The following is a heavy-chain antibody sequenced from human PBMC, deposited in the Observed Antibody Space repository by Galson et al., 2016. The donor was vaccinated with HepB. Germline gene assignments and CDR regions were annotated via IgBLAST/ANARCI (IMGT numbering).Heavy chain of an antibody. CDR1: GFTFSGYG. CDR2: LWNDGSVK. CDR3: AREGVGIAVAATAFDY. V-gene: IGHV3-33*01. J-gene: IGHJ4*02. D-gene: IGHD6-19*01. Sequence: SLRLSCAASGFTFSGYGMHWVRQAPGKGLEWVAGLWNDGSVKCYADCGKGRFTISRDNSKNTLHLQMDTLRGEDTAVYYCAREGVGIAVAATAFDYWGQGTLVTVSS.